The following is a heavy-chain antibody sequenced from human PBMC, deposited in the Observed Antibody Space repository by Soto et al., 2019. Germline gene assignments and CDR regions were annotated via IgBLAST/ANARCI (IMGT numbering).Heavy chain of an antibody. J-gene: IGHJ3*02. V-gene: IGHV3-48*04. D-gene: IGHD6-13*01. CDR1: GFTFSSYS. CDR2: ISSSSTI. CDR3: DSSSWYLDKADAFDI. Sequence: GGSLRLSCAASGFTFSSYSMNWVRQAPGKGLEWVSYISSSSTIYYADSVKGRFTISRDNAKNSLYLQMISLRAEDTAVYYCDSSSWYLDKADAFDIWGQGTMVTVSS.